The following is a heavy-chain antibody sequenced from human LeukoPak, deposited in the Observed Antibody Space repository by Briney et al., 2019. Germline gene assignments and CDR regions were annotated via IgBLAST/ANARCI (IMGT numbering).Heavy chain of an antibody. CDR3: AKAPDSSGFPSYFDS. J-gene: IGHJ4*02. CDR2: LSDSAVSS. D-gene: IGHD3-22*01. Sequence: GGSLRLSCAVSGLTFSTFAMNWVRQAPGKGLEWVSSLSDSAVSSYYADSVKGRFTISRDNSKNTLYLQMNSVRAEDTATYYCAKAPDSSGFPSYFDSWGQGTLVAVSS. CDR1: GLTFSTFA. V-gene: IGHV3-23*01.